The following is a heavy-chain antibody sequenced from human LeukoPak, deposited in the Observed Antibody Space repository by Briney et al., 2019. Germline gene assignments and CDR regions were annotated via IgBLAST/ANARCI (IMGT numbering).Heavy chain of an antibody. CDR3: ARVASSGYFNYFDY. CDR2: IYYSGST. V-gene: IGHV4-59*01. D-gene: IGHD3-22*01. Sequence: SETLSLTCTVSGASISSYWWSWIRQPPGKGLEWIGYIYYSGSTNYNPSLKSRVTISVDTSKNQFSLKLSSVTAADTAVYYCARVASSGYFNYFDYWGQGTLVTVSS. J-gene: IGHJ4*02. CDR1: GASISSYW.